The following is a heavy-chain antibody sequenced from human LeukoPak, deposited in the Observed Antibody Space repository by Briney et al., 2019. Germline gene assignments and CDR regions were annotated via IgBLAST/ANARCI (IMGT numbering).Heavy chain of an antibody. J-gene: IGHJ5*02. CDR2: INSDGSST. Sequence: GGSLRLSCAASGFTFSSYWMHWVRPAPGKGLVWVSRINSDGSSTSYADSVKGRFTISRDNAKNTLYLQMNSLRAEDTAVYYCARDGGIAENWFDPWGQGTLVTVSS. CDR3: ARDGGIAENWFDP. D-gene: IGHD6-13*01. V-gene: IGHV3-74*01. CDR1: GFTFSSYW.